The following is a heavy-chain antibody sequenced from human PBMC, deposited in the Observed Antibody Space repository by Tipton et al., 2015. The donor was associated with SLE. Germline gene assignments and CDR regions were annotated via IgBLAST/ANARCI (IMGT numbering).Heavy chain of an antibody. D-gene: IGHD3-22*01. CDR1: GFTFSSYG. J-gene: IGHJ3*02. CDR3: AKAKILGVVVVDDAFDI. CDR2: ISYDGSNK. Sequence: SLRLSCAASGFTFSSYGMHWVRQAPGKGLEWVAVISYDGSNKYYADSVKGRFTISRDNSKNTLYLQMNSLRAEDTAVYYCAKAKILGVVVVDDAFDIWGKGTMVTVSS. V-gene: IGHV3-30*18.